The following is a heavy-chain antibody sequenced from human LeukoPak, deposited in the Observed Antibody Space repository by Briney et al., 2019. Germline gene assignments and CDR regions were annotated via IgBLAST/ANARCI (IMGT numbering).Heavy chain of an antibody. Sequence: GGSLRLSCAVSGFTVSSNYMSWVRQAPGKGLEWVSIIYSGGSTYYADSVKGRFTISRDNSKNILYLQMNSLRAEDTALYYCARVGYTDSWYSSPPFDYWGQGTLVTVSS. V-gene: IGHV3-66*01. D-gene: IGHD6-13*01. J-gene: IGHJ4*02. CDR1: GFTVSSNY. CDR3: ARVGYTDSWYSSPPFDY. CDR2: IYSGGST.